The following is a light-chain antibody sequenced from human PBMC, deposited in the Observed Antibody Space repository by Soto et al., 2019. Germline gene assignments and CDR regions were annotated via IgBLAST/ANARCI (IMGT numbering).Light chain of an antibody. Sequence: DIQMTQSPSSLSASVGDRVTITCRASQGIKTYLAWYQQKPGKVPKLLIHAASTLRSGVPSRFGGSESGTDFTLTITSLQPEDVATYYCQKYDSAPQTFGQGTKVEIK. CDR3: QKYDSAPQT. CDR1: QGIKTY. CDR2: AAS. J-gene: IGKJ1*01. V-gene: IGKV1-27*01.